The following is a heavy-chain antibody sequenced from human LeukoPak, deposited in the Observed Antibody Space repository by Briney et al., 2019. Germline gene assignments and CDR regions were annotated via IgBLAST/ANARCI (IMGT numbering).Heavy chain of an antibody. V-gene: IGHV4-61*01. D-gene: IGHD4-11*01. Sequence: PSETLSLTCTVSGASVTSGTSYWTWIRQPPGQGLEWIAFIYYTGSTNINPSLKSRLTMSMDPSKNQFSLTLISVTAADTAVYYCANTNYENFDYWGQGTLVTVSS. J-gene: IGHJ4*02. CDR2: IYYTGST. CDR3: ANTNYENFDY. CDR1: GASVTSGTSY.